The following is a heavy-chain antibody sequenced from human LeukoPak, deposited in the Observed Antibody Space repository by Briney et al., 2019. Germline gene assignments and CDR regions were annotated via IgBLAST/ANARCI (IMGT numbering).Heavy chain of an antibody. CDR2: ISGSGGST. CDR3: AREVPSMVQGVTPDKNWFDP. J-gene: IGHJ5*02. CDR1: GFTFSSYA. D-gene: IGHD3-10*01. V-gene: IGHV3-23*01. Sequence: GGSLRLSCAASGFTFSSYAMSWVRQAPGRGLEGVSAISGSGGSTYYADSVKGRFTISRDNSKNTLYLQMNSLRAEDTAVYYCAREVPSMVQGVTPDKNWFDPWGQGTLVTVSS.